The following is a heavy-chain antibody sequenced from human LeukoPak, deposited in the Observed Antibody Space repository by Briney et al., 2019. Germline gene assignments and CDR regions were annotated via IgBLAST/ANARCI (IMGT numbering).Heavy chain of an antibody. V-gene: IGHV3-9*01. CDR3: AAYSSSWYAFDY. Sequence: QPGGSLRLSCAASGFTFDDYAMHWVRQAPGNGLEWVSGISWNSGSIGYADSVKGRFTISRDNAKNSLYLQMNSLRAEDTALYYCAAYSSSWYAFDYWAREPWSPSPQ. CDR1: GFTFDDYA. CDR2: ISWNSGSI. D-gene: IGHD6-13*01. J-gene: IGHJ4*02.